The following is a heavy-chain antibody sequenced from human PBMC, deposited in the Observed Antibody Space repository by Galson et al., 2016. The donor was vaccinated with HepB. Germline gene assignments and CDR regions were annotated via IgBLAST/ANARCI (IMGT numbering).Heavy chain of an antibody. J-gene: IGHJ6*02. CDR2: ISPDGTST. V-gene: IGHV3-74*01. CDR1: GFTFTNYW. D-gene: IGHD2-15*01. CDR3: ARALVDYYGSDV. Sequence: SLRLSCAASGFTFTNYWIHWVRQVPGKGLVWVSRISPDGTSTDHADSMKGRITVSRDNAKKTVYLQMSSLRAEDTAVYYRARALVDYYGSDVWGQGTTVTVYS.